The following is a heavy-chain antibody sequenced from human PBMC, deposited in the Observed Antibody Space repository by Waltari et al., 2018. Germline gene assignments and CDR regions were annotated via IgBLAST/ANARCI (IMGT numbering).Heavy chain of an antibody. V-gene: IGHV3-30-3*01. J-gene: IGHJ4*02. D-gene: IGHD1-1*01. CDR1: GFTFGSYA. CDR3: ARDGKGFDY. CDR2: ISYDGSNK. Sequence: QVQLVESGGGVVQPGRSLRLSCAASGFTFGSYAMHWVRQAPDKGLEWVAVISYDGSNKYYADSVKGRFTISRDNSKNTLYLQMNSLRAEDTAVYYCARDGKGFDYWGQGTLVTVSS.